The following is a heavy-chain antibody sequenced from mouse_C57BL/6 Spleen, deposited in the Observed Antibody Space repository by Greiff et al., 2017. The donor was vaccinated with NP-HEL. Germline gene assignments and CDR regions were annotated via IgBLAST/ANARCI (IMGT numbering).Heavy chain of an antibody. D-gene: IGHD1-1*01. CDR1: GFTFSDYN. CDR2: INYDGGST. V-gene: IGHV5-16*01. CDR3: ARELGSSYWNFDV. J-gene: IGHJ1*03. Sequence: EVQVVESEGGLVQPGSSMKISCTASGFTFSDYNMAWVRQVPEKGLEWVANINYDGGSTFYLDSLKSRFTISREDAKNILYVQMDSLKSEDTATDYCARELGSSYWNFDVWGTGTTVTVSS.